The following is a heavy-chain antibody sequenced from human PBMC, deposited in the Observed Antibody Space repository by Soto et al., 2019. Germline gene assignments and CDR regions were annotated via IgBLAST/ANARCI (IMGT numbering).Heavy chain of an antibody. CDR1: GGSFSNYY. Sequence: QVQLQQWGAGLLKPSETLSLTCAVYGGSFSNYYLSWIRLPPGKGLEWLGEINHIGSTNYNPSLKSRVTISVDTSKNQFSLRLSSVTAADTAVYYCARADLKWLRRNLGYWGQGPLVTVSS. CDR2: INHIGST. D-gene: IGHD5-12*01. CDR3: ARADLKWLRRNLGY. J-gene: IGHJ4*02. V-gene: IGHV4-34*02.